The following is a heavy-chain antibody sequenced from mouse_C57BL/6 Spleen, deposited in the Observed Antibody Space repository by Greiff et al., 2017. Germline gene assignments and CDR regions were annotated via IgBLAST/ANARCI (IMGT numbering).Heavy chain of an antibody. J-gene: IGHJ4*01. CDR1: GFTFSDYG. V-gene: IGHV5-17*01. D-gene: IGHD2-12*01. Sequence: EVQLVESGGGLVKPGGSLKLSCAASGFTFSDYGMHWVRQAPEKGLEWVAYISSGSSTIYYADKVKGRFTIARDNAKNTLFLQMTGLRSEDTAMYYCARDLRHYYAMDYWGQGTSVTVSS. CDR3: ARDLRHYYAMDY. CDR2: ISSGSSTI.